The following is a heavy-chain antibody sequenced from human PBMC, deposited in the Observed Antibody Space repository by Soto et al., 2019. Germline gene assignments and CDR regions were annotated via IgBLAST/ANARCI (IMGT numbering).Heavy chain of an antibody. CDR1: GGTFNNHA. CDR3: VSGNFREMDAMMRDKGFDP. CDR2: IIPIFGTA. D-gene: IGHD3-10*01. J-gene: IGHJ5*02. V-gene: IGHV1-69*01. Sequence: QVQLVQSGAEVKKPGSSVKVSCKASGGTFNNHAINWVRQAPGQGLEWMGGIIPIFGTANYAQKFQGRVTITAEESTSTADTELRSQRSEDTAVYYCVSGNFREMDAMMRDKGFDPWGQGTLVTVSS.